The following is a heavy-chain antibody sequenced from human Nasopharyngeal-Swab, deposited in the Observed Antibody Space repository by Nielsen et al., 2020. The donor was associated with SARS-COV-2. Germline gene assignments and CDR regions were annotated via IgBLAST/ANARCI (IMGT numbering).Heavy chain of an antibody. D-gene: IGHD6-19*01. CDR2: QKQDGSEK. Sequence: GESLKISCAASGFTFSSYWMTWVRQAPGKGLEWVANQKQDGSEKYYVDSVKGRFSISRDNTKNSLYLQMNSLRAEDTAVYYCARGGGWYGFDYWGQGTLVTVSS. V-gene: IGHV3-7*01. CDR3: ARGGGWYGFDY. J-gene: IGHJ4*02. CDR1: GFTFSSYW.